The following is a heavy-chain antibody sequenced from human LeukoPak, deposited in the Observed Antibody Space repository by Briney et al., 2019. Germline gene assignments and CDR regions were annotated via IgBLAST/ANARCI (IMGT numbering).Heavy chain of an antibody. J-gene: IGHJ3*02. CDR2: IYYSGST. CDR1: GGSISSGYYY. CDR3: ASSRRYYYDSSGYYAFDI. D-gene: IGHD3-22*01. V-gene: IGHV4-30-4*08. Sequence: SETLSLTCTVSGGSISSGYYYWSWIRQPPGKCLEWIGYIYYSGSTYYNPSLQSRVTISVDTSKNQFSLKLSSVTAADTAVYYCASSRRYYYDSSGYYAFDIWGQGTMVTVSS.